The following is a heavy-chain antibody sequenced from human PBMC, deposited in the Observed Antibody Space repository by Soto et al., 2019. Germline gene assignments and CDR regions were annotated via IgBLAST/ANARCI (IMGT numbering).Heavy chain of an antibody. V-gene: IGHV1-69*01. CDR2: IIPIFGTA. CDR1: GGTFSSYA. D-gene: IGHD2-2*02. CDR3: ARDQYIVVVPAAILPVLDYYYGMDV. J-gene: IGHJ6*02. Sequence: ASGKVSCKAAGGTFSSYAISWVRQAPGQGLGWMGGIIPIFGTANYAQKFQGRVTITADESTSTAYVELSSLRSEDTAVYYCARDQYIVVVPAAILPVLDYYYGMDVWGQGTTVTVSS.